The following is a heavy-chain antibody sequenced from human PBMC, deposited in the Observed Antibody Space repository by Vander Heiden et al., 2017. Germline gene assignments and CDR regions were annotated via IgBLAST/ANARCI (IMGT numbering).Heavy chain of an antibody. CDR1: GFTFSSYA. D-gene: IGHD2-2*01. CDR2: ICGSGGST. J-gene: IGHJ3*02. Sequence: EVQLLESGGGLVQPGGSLRLSCAASGFTFSSYAMSWVRQGPGKGLEWVSAICGSGGSTYYADSVKGRFTISRDNSKNTLYLQMNSLRAEDTAVYYCAKGLGIVVVAAAFDIWGQGTMVTVSS. V-gene: IGHV3-23*01. CDR3: AKGLGIVVVAAAFDI.